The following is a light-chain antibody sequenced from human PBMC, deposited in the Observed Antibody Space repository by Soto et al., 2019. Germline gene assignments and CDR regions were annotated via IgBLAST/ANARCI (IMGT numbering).Light chain of an antibody. CDR3: QQYNTFWT. Sequence: DIQMTQSPSTLSASVGDRVTITCRASQTISTWLAWYQQRPGKAPKLLIYDVSRLESGVPSRFSGSGSGTEFTLTISSLQPDDSATYYCQQYNTFWTFGQGTKVDIK. J-gene: IGKJ1*01. CDR1: QTISTW. CDR2: DVS. V-gene: IGKV1-5*01.